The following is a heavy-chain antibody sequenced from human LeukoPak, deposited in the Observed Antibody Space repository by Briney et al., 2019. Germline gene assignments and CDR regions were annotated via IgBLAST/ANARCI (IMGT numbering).Heavy chain of an antibody. CDR1: GFTVSSSY. CDR2: IYSGGST. D-gene: IGHD2-2*03. Sequence: GGSLRLSCAASGFTVSSSYMGWVRQAPGKGLEWISVIYSGGSTYYADSVNGRFRISRDNSKNTVYLQVNILRAEDTAMYYCARVDNSGEGYFDCWGQGTLVTVSS. CDR3: ARVDNSGEGYFDC. V-gene: IGHV3-53*01. J-gene: IGHJ4*02.